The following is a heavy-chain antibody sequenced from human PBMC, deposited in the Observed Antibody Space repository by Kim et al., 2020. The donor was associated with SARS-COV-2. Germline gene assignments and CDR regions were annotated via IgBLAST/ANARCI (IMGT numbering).Heavy chain of an antibody. CDR1: GFTFSSYS. J-gene: IGHJ4*02. CDR3: ARHSGSYPRFDY. D-gene: IGHD1-26*01. V-gene: IGHV3-21*01. Sequence: GGSLRLSCAASGFTFSSYSMNWVRQAPGKGLEWVSSISSSSSYIYYADSVKGRFTISRDNAKNSLYLQMNSLRAEDTAVYYCARHSGSYPRFDYWGQGTLVTVSS. CDR2: ISSSSSYI.